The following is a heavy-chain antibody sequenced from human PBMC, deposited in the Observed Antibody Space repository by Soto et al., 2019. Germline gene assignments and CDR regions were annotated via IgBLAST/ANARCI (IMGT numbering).Heavy chain of an antibody. CDR1: GFTFSGSA. CDR3: ARHSASCSGGSCSYYYYYMDV. CDR2: VRSKSNGYAT. V-gene: IGHV3-73*01. J-gene: IGHJ6*03. Sequence: EVQLVESGGGLVQPGGSLKLSCAASGFTFSGSAMHWVRRASGKGLEWVGRVRSKSNGYATAYAASVTGRFTISRDDSKNTAYLQMNSLTTEDTAVYYCARHSASCSGGSCSYYYYYMDVWGKGTSVIVSS. D-gene: IGHD2-15*01.